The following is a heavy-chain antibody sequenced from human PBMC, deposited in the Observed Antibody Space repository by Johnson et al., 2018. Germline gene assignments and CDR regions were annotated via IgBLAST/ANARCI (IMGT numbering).Heavy chain of an antibody. CDR3: AKTLYYYDSSGLEYFQH. D-gene: IGHD3-22*01. V-gene: IGHV3-33*06. Sequence: QVQLVQSGGGVVQPGRSLRLSCAASGFTFSSYGMHWVRQAPGKGLEWVAVIWYDGSNKYYADSVKGRFTISRDNSKNTLYLQMDSLTVEDTAVYYCAKTLYYYDSSGLEYFQHWGQGTLVTVSS. CDR2: IWYDGSNK. CDR1: GFTFSSYG. J-gene: IGHJ1*01.